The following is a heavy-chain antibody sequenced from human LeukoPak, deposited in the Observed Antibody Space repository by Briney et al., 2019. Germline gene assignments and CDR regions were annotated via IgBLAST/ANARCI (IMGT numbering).Heavy chain of an antibody. CDR2: ISAYNGNT. Sequence: GASVKVSCKASGYTFTSYGISWVRQAPGQGLEWMGWISAYNGNTNYAQKFQGRVTMTRNTSISTAYMELSSLRSEDTAVYYCARGRPNWGSEYAFDIWGQGTMVTVSS. J-gene: IGHJ3*02. V-gene: IGHV1-18*01. CDR1: GYTFTSYG. CDR3: ARGRPNWGSEYAFDI. D-gene: IGHD7-27*01.